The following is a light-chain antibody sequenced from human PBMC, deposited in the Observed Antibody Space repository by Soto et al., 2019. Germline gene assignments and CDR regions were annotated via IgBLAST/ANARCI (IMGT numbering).Light chain of an antibody. J-gene: IGLJ2*01. Sequence: QSVLTQPPSVSGAPGQSVTVSCTGSSSNIGAGHHVHWYQQLPGTAPKLLIYNNDNRPSGVPDRFSGSKSGTSASLAISGLQAEDEAEYYCQSYDTSLSDVLFGGGTQLTVL. CDR3: QSYDTSLSDVL. CDR1: SSNIGAGHH. V-gene: IGLV1-40*01. CDR2: NND.